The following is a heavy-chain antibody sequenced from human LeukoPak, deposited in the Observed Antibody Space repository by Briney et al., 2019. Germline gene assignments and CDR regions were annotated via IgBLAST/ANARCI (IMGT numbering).Heavy chain of an antibody. CDR2: ISASGGST. J-gene: IGHJ4*02. V-gene: IGHV3-23*01. D-gene: IGHD6-13*01. CDR1: GFTFSSYA. CDR3: AKRIAAAGPYFDC. Sequence: AGGSLRLSCAASGFTFSSYAMSWVRQAPGMGLEWVSAISASGGSTYYADSVKGRFTISRDNSKSTLYLQMNTLRAEDTAVYYCAKRIAAAGPYFDCWGQGTLVTVSS.